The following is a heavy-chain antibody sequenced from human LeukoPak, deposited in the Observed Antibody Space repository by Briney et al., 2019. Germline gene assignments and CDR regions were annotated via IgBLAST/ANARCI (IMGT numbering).Heavy chain of an antibody. D-gene: IGHD6-19*01. CDR2: ISGSGGST. CDR1: GVTFSSYA. CDR3: AKRIAVAGTGYYFDY. J-gene: IGHJ4*02. V-gene: IGHV3-23*01. Sequence: GGSLRLSCAAAGVTFSSYAMSLVRQAPGKGLEWVSAISGSGGSTYYADSVKGRFTISRDNSKNTLYLQMNSLRAEDTAVYYCAKRIAVAGTGYYFDYWGQGTLVTVSS.